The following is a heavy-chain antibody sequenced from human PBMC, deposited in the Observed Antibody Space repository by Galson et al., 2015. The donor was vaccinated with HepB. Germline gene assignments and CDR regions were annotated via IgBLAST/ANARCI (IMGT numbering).Heavy chain of an antibody. D-gene: IGHD2-2*01. CDR3: ARELRVLRPLVVPAAFVDY. Sequence: SLRLSCAASGFTFSSYGMHWVRQAPGKGLEWVAVISYDGSNKYYADSVKGRFTISRDNSKNTLYLQMNSLRAEDTAVYYCARELRVLRPLVVPAAFVDYWGQGTLVTVSS. J-gene: IGHJ4*02. CDR1: GFTFSSYG. V-gene: IGHV3-30*03. CDR2: ISYDGSNK.